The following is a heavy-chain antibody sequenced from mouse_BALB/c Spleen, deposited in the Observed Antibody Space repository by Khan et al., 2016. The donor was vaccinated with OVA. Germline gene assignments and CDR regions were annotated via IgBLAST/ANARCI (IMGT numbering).Heavy chain of an antibody. CDR3: ARSYDGAWFAY. D-gene: IGHD1-1*01. V-gene: IGHV1-77*01. J-gene: IGHJ3*01. CDR2: IYPGSGSP. CDR1: GYTFTDYV. Sequence: QMQLQQSGPELVKPGAAVKMSCKASGYTFTDYVISWVKQRTGQGPEWIGEIYPGSGSPYYNEKFKGKATLTAAKSSNTAYMQLSSLTSEDSAVYCCARSYDGAWFAYWGQGTLVTVSA.